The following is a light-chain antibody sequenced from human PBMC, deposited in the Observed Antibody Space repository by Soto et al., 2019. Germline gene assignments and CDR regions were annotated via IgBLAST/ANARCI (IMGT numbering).Light chain of an antibody. CDR2: YDS. CDR3: QVWDSSSDHWV. J-gene: IGLJ3*02. V-gene: IGLV3-21*04. CDR1: NIGGKS. Sequence: SYVLTQPPSVSVAPGKTARITCGGNNIGGKSVHWYQQKPGQAPVLVIYYDSDRPSGIPERFSGSNSGNTATLTISRVEAGDEADYYCQVWDSSSDHWVFGGGTKLTVL.